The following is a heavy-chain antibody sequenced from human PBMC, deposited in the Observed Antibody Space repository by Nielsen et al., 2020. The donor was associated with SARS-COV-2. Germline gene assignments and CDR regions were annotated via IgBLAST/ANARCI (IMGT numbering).Heavy chain of an antibody. D-gene: IGHD1-26*01. CDR1: GYSFTTYH. CDR3: ARGTDTRVVGSTFGYFDY. CDR2: VNPSDGNT. J-gene: IGHJ4*02. V-gene: IGHV1-46*01. Sequence: ASVKVSCKTSGYSFTTYHMHWVRQAPGQGLEWMGTVNPSDGNTKYAQKFQGRVSMTRDTSTSTVYLELSSLRSEDAALFFCARGTDTRVVGSTFGYFDYWGQGTLVTVSS.